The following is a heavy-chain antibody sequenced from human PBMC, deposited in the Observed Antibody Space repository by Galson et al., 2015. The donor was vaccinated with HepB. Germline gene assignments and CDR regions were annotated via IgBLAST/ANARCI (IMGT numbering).Heavy chain of an antibody. J-gene: IGHJ3*02. CDR2: IIAGNGNT. V-gene: IGHV1-3*01. CDR1: GYIFSSYT. Sequence: SVKVSCKASGYIFSSYTIHWVRQAPGQRPEWLGWIIAGNGNTYYSQKFQGRVTISRDTSATTAYMELNSLKSEDTAVYYCARDSVVGSSAWYPSAFDIWGQVAMVTVAS. CDR3: ARDSVVGSSAWYPSAFDI. D-gene: IGHD6-19*01.